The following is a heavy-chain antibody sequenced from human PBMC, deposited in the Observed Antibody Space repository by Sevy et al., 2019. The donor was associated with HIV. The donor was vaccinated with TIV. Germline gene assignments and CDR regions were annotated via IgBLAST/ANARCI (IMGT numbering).Heavy chain of an antibody. V-gene: IGHV4-59*01. CDR2: IYYTGST. J-gene: IGHJ6*02. CDR3: ARELISGRYYGMDV. CDR1: GGSISSYY. D-gene: IGHD6-19*01. Sequence: ETLSLTCTVSGGSISSYYWSWIRQPPGKGLEWIGYIYYTGSTNYNPSLKSRVTISVDTSKNQFSLKLSSVTAADTARDYCARELISGRYYGMDVWGQGTTVTVSS.